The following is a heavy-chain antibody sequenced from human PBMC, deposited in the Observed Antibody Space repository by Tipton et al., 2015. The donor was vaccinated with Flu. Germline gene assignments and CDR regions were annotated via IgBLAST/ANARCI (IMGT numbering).Heavy chain of an antibody. CDR2: IYHVGNT. Sequence: TLSLTCTVSGGSINSGDYYWSWIRQPPGKGLEWIGYIYHVGNTRYNPSLRSRVTMSVDTSKNQFSLKVISVTAADTALYYCARDYGDLNWFDPWGQGTLVTVSS. D-gene: IGHD4-17*01. CDR1: GGSINSGDYY. J-gene: IGHJ5*02. V-gene: IGHV4-30-4*01. CDR3: ARDYGDLNWFDP.